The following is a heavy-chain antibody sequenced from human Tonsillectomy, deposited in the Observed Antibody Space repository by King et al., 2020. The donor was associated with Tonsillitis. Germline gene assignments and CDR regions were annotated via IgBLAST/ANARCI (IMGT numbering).Heavy chain of an antibody. D-gene: IGHD3-22*01. J-gene: IGHJ3*02. Sequence: VQLVESGGGLVKPGGSLRLSCATFGFTFNNFDMHWVRQAPGKGLEWVSAISSRSRYIYYADSVKGRFTVSRDKAKNSMFLQMNSLRVEDTAVYYCAKDRGAHYYDSSRGGFDIWGKGTMVTVSS. CDR2: ISSRSRYI. CDR3: AKDRGAHYYDSSRGGFDI. CDR1: GFTFNNFD. V-gene: IGHV3-21*01.